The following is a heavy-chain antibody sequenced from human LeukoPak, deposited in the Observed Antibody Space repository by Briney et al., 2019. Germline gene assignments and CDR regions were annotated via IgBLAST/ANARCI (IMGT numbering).Heavy chain of an antibody. CDR1: GFTFSSYW. CDR2: IKQDGSEK. V-gene: IGHV3-7*01. Sequence: PGGSLRLSCAASGFTFSSYWMSLVRQAPGKGLEWVANIKQDGSEKYYVDSVKGRFTISRDNAKNSLYLQMNSLRAEDTAVYYCARVYYDSSGYYLFFDYWGQGTLVTVSS. J-gene: IGHJ4*02. D-gene: IGHD3-22*01. CDR3: ARVYYDSSGYYLFFDY.